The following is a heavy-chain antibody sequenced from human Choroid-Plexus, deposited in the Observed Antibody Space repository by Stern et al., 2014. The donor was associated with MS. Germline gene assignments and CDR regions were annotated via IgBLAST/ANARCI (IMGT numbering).Heavy chain of an antibody. V-gene: IGHV3-30*18. Sequence: VQLGESGGGVVQPGRPLRLSCVASGFTFGSCAMHWVRQAPGKGLEWVEGVSYDGSNKYYADSVKGRFTISRDNSQNTLYMQMSSLRPEDTAVYYCAKDRQYLTYFFDHWGQGSLVTVSS. J-gene: IGHJ5*02. CDR1: GFTFGSCA. CDR2: VSYDGSNK. CDR3: AKDRQYLTYFFDH. D-gene: IGHD2/OR15-2a*01.